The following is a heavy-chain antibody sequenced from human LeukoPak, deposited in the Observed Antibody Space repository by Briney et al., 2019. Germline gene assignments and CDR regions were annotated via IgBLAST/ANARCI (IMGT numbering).Heavy chain of an antibody. CDR3: ARDGVGSYGFDY. CDR1: GGSISSGGYS. J-gene: IGHJ4*02. Sequence: SETLSLTCAVSGGSISSGGYSWSWIRQPPGKGLEWIGYIYHSGSTYYNPSLKSRVTISVDRSKNQFSLKLSSVAAADTAVYYCARDGVGSYGFDYWGQGTLVTVSS. V-gene: IGHV4-30-2*01. D-gene: IGHD5-18*01. CDR2: IYHSGST.